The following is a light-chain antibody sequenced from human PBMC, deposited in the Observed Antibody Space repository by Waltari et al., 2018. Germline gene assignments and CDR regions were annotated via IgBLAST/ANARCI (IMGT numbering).Light chain of an antibody. CDR1: DSDVVPYDF. Sequence: QSALTQPASVSGSPGQSITISCSGTDSDVVPYDFVSWYQQHPGKAPHLIIYEVSNRPSGISNRFSASKSGNTASLTISGLQAEDEADYYCSSYTTSSAPGVFGTGTRVTVL. V-gene: IGLV2-14*01. J-gene: IGLJ1*01. CDR2: EVS. CDR3: SSYTTSSAPGV.